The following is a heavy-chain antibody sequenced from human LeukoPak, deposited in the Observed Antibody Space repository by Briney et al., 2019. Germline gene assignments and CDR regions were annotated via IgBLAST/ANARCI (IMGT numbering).Heavy chain of an antibody. D-gene: IGHD2-2*01. CDR2: INPNSGGT. J-gene: IGHJ5*02. CDR3: ARAVVVPAGNWFDP. V-gene: IGHV1-2*02. Sequence: ASVKVSCKASGYTFTGYYMHWVRQAPGQGLEWMGWINPNSGGTNYAQKFQGRVTMTRDTSISTAYMELSRLRSDDTAVYYCARAVVVPAGNWFDPWGQGTLVTVSS. CDR1: GYTFTGYY.